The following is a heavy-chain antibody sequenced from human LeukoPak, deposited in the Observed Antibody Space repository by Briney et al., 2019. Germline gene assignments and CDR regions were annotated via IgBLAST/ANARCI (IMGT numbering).Heavy chain of an antibody. CDR2: IYYSGST. D-gene: IGHD3-9*01. V-gene: IGHV4-59*08. Sequence: SETLSLTCTVSGGSISSYYWSWIRQPPGKGLEWIGYIYYSGSTNYNPSLKSRVTISVDTSKNQFSLKLSSVTAADTAVYYCARHIGIDFSTWFDPWGQGTLVTVSS. CDR1: GGSISSYY. CDR3: ARHIGIDFSTWFDP. J-gene: IGHJ5*02.